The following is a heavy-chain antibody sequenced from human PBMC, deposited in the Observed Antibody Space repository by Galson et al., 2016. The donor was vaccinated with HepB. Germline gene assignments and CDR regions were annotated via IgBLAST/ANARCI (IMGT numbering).Heavy chain of an antibody. CDR3: AAGYCSSTTTCSRENYYYGMDV. Sequence: SVKVSCKASGYTFTDYYMHWVRQAPGQGLEWMGWINPDSGGTNYAQKFQGWVTMTRDTSISTAYMELSRLTYDDTAMYYCAAGYCSSTTTCSRENYYYGMDVWGQGTMVAVSS. CDR1: GYTFTDYY. D-gene: IGHD2-2*01. J-gene: IGHJ6*02. V-gene: IGHV1-2*04. CDR2: INPDSGGT.